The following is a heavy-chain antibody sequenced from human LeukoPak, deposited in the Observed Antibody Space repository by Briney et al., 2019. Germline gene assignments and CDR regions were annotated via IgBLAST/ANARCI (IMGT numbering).Heavy chain of an antibody. CDR2: IYYSGST. CDR1: GGSISSGDYY. D-gene: IGHD2-21*01. CDR3: ARAAVVVSAPDAFDI. V-gene: IGHV4-30-4*08. J-gene: IGHJ3*02. Sequence: SETLSLTCTVSGGSISSGDYYWSWIRQPPGKGLEWIGYIYYSGSTYYSPSLKSRVTISVDTSKNQFSLKLSSVTAADTAVYYCARAAVVVSAPDAFDIWGQGTMVTVSS.